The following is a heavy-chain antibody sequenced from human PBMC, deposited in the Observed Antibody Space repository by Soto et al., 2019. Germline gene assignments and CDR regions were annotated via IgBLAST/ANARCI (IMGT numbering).Heavy chain of an antibody. CDR1: GFTFSSYG. Sequence: PGGSLRLSCAASGFTFSSYGMHWVRQAPGKGLEWVAVIWYDGSNKYYADSVKGRFTISRDNSKNTLYLQMNSLRAEDTAVYYCARDAALLGRIQLWGIDYWGQGTLVTVSS. D-gene: IGHD5-18*01. J-gene: IGHJ4*02. CDR2: IWYDGSNK. CDR3: ARDAALLGRIQLWGIDY. V-gene: IGHV3-33*01.